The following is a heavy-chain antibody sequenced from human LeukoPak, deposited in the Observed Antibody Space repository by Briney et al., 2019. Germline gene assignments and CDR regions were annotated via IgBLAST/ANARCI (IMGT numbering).Heavy chain of an antibody. D-gene: IGHD1-26*01. CDR1: GLTFTTSGVG. J-gene: IGHJ5*02. CDR2: IYWNDDK. CDR3: AQSRRRVSTSAEWVYSWLDR. V-gene: IGHV2-5*01. Sequence: SGPTLVNPTQTLAVTFSFYGLTFTTSGVGVGWIRQPPGKALEWLALIYWNDDKRYSPSLKRRLTINKDTSKNQVVLTVINMNPAHTGNYYYAQSRRRVSTSAEWVYSWLDRWGQGILVTVSS.